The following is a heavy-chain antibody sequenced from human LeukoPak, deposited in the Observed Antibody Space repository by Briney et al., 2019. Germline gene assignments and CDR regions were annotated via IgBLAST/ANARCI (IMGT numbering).Heavy chain of an antibody. V-gene: IGHV4-59*12. CDR3: ARAKEGTSLVLSFKYHSYFLDV. J-gene: IGHJ6*04. D-gene: IGHD2-2*01. Sequence: SETLSLTCTVSGDSISNYYWNWVRQAPGKGLEWMGYIFYSGGTNYNSSLKSRATISVDRSKNQFSLRLSSVTAADTAVYYCARAKEGTSLVLSFKYHSYFLDVWGIGTTVTVSS. CDR2: IFYSGGT. CDR1: GDSISNYY.